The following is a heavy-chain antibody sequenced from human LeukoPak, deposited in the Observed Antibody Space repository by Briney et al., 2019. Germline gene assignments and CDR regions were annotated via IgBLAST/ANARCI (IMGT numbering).Heavy chain of an antibody. CDR3: AKDWMELAAGGTTFDY. J-gene: IGHJ4*02. Sequence: GGSLRLSCAASGFTFSSYAMSWVRQAPEKGLEWVSAISGSGGGTDYADSVKGRFTISRDNSKNTLYLQMNSLRVEDTAVYYCAKDWMELAAGGTTFDYWGQGTLVTVSS. CDR2: ISGSGGGT. D-gene: IGHD6-13*01. CDR1: GFTFSSYA. V-gene: IGHV3-23*01.